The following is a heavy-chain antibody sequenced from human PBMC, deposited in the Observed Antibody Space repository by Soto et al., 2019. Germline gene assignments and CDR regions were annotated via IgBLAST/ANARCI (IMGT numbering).Heavy chain of an antibody. V-gene: IGHV3-23*01. CDR3: AKGFNGYYYYGMDV. J-gene: IGHJ6*02. CDR2: ISGSGGST. Sequence: EVQLLESGGGLVQPGGSLRLSCAASGFTFSSYAMSWVRQAPGKGLEWVSAISGSGGSTYYADSVKGRFTISRDNSKNALYLQMNSLRAEDTAVYYCAKGFNGYYYYGMDVWGQGTTVTVSS. CDR1: GFTFSSYA.